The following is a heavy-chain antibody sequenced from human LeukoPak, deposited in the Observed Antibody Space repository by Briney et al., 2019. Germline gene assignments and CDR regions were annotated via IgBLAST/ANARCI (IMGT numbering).Heavy chain of an antibody. V-gene: IGHV4-61*02. CDR3: ARTIWSGYSDAFDI. J-gene: IGHJ3*02. Sequence: SETLSLTCTVSGGSISGTTHYWGWIRQPPGKGLEWIGRIYTSGSTNYNPSLKSRVTISVDTSKNQFSLKLSSVTAADTAVYYCARTIWSGYSDAFDIWGQGTMVTVSS. CDR1: GGSISGTTHY. D-gene: IGHD3-3*01. CDR2: IYTSGST.